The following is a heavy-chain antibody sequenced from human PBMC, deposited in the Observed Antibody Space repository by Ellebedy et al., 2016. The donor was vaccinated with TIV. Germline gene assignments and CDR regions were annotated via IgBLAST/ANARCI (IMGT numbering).Heavy chain of an antibody. V-gene: IGHV4-39*01. J-gene: IGHJ6*02. CDR1: GGSISSSSYY. Sequence: SETLSLTXTVSGGSISSSSYYWGWIRQPPGKGLEWIGSIYYSGSTYYNPSLKSRVTISVDTSKNQFSLKLSSVTAADTPVYYCARHRDYYYGMDVWGQGTTVTVSS. D-gene: IGHD3-10*01. CDR3: ARHRDYYYGMDV. CDR2: IYYSGST.